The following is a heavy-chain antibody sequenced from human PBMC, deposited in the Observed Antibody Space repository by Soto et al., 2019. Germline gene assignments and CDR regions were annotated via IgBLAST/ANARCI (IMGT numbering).Heavy chain of an antibody. CDR3: VKDLAHMADH. CDR2: ILYDGSKK. J-gene: IGHJ4*02. V-gene: IGHV3-30*18. Sequence: QAQLVESGGGVVHPGRSLRLSCEASGFTFNSYGMYWVRQAPGKGLEWVSHILYDGSKKYYADSVKGRFTISRDNPKNTLYLQMDNMRPEDTAVYYCVKDLAHMADHWGQGTLVIVSS. CDR1: GFTFNSYG.